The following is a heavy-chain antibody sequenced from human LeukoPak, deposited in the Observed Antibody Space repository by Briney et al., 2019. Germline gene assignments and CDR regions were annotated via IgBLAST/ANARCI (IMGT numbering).Heavy chain of an antibody. V-gene: IGHV4-4*02. J-gene: IGHJ4*02. Sequence: PSETLSLTCAVSGGSISSNNWWWSWVRQPPGKGLEWIGEIYHSGSTNYNLSLKSRVTISVDKSNNQFSLKLSSVTAADTAVYYCASAEPRGSNWYPYWGQGTLVTVSS. D-gene: IGHD6-13*01. CDR1: GGSISSNNW. CDR3: ASAEPRGSNWYPY. CDR2: IYHSGST.